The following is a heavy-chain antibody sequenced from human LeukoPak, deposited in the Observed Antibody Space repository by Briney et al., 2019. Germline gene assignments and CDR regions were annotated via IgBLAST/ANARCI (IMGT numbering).Heavy chain of an antibody. D-gene: IGHD3-22*01. J-gene: IGHJ5*02. V-gene: IGHV3-23*01. Sequence: GGSLRLSCAASGFTFSSYGMSWVRQAPGKGLQWVSFIIGSGSSTYYADSVKGRFTIYRDNARNTLYLQMNSLRAEDTAVYYCARWYYYETSGLYYGSFDNWGQGTLVTVSS. CDR3: ARWYYYETSGLYYGSFDN. CDR1: GFTFSSYG. CDR2: IIGSGSST.